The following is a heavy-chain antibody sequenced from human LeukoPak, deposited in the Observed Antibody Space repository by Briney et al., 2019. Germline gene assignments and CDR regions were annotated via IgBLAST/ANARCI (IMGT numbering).Heavy chain of an antibody. CDR2: TYYRSKWYN. V-gene: IGHV6-1*01. Sequence: SQTLSLTCAISGDSVSSNSAAWNWIRQSPSRGLEWLGRTYYRSKWYNDYAVSVKSRITINPDTSKNQFSLQLNSVTPEDTAVYYCARGERTGYRSSWYGFDYWGQGTLVTVSS. J-gene: IGHJ4*02. D-gene: IGHD6-13*01. CDR3: ARGERTGYRSSWYGFDY. CDR1: GDSVSSNSAA.